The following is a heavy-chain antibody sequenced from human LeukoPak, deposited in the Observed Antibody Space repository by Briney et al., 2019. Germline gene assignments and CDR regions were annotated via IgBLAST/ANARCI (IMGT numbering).Heavy chain of an antibody. D-gene: IGHD3-10*01. J-gene: IGHJ5*02. V-gene: IGHV4-59*08. CDR3: ARHATGSYSVPWLDP. CDR2: ISHSGTT. Sequence: SETLSLTCTVSGASISSHYWSWIRQPPGKGLEWIGYISHSGTTVYNPSLKSRVTIFGDTSKNQFSLRLTSLTAADTAVYYCARHATGSYSVPWLDPWGQEPRVTVSS. CDR1: GASISSHY.